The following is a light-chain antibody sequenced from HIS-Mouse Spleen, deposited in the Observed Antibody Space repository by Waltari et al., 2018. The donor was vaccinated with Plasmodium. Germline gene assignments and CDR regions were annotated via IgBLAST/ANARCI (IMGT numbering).Light chain of an antibody. J-gene: IGKJ1*01. CDR1: QSISSW. CDR3: QQYNSYSWT. Sequence: DIQMTQSPSTLSASVGDRVTIPCRASQSISSWLAWYQQKPGKAPKLLIYKASSLESGVPSRFSGSGSGTEFTLTISSLQPDDFATYYCQQYNSYSWTFGQGTKVEFK. CDR2: KAS. V-gene: IGKV1-5*03.